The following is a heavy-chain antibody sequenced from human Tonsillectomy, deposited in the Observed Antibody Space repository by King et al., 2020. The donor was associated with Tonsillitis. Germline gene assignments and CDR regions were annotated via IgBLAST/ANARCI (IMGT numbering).Heavy chain of an antibody. J-gene: IGHJ2*01. CDR3: ARHYGDYWYFDL. Sequence: QLQESGPGLVKPSETLSLTCTVSGGSVSSSSYYWGWIRQPPGKGLEWIGTINYSGSTYYNPSLKSRVTISVDTSKSQFSLKLGSVTAADTAVYYCARHYGDYWYFDLWGRGTMVTVSS. CDR2: INYSGST. CDR1: GGSVSSSSYY. D-gene: IGHD4-17*01. V-gene: IGHV4-39*07.